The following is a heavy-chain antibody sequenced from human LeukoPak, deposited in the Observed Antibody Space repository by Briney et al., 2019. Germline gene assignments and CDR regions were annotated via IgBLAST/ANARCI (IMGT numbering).Heavy chain of an antibody. D-gene: IGHD2-2*01. V-gene: IGHV3-23*01. Sequence: GGSLRLSCAASGFTFSSYAMSWVRQAPGKGLEWVSAISGSGGSTYYADSVKGRFTISRDNSKNTLYLQMNSLRAEDTAVYYCAKDWSYIVVVPTDAFDIWGQGTMVTVSS. J-gene: IGHJ3*02. CDR1: GFTFSSYA. CDR2: ISGSGGST. CDR3: AKDWSYIVVVPTDAFDI.